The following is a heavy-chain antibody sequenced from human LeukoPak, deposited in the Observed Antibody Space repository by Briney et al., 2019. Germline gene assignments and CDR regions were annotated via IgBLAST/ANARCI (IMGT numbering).Heavy chain of an antibody. Sequence: ASVKVSCKASGYTFTNYYTHWVRQAPGQGLEWMGIIHSGGGSTTYAQNFQGRVTVTRDTSTSTVYMELSSLRFEDTAVYYCARDDTLHSWDYWGQGTLITVSS. J-gene: IGHJ4*02. CDR3: ARDDTLHSWDY. V-gene: IGHV1-46*01. D-gene: IGHD4-11*01. CDR2: IHSGGGST. CDR1: GYTFTNYY.